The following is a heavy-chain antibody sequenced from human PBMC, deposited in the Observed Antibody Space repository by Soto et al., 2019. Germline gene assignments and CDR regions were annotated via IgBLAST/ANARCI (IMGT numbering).Heavy chain of an antibody. CDR2: ISSSSSYI. V-gene: IGHV3-21*01. Sequence: EVQLVESGGGLVKPGGSLILSCAASGFTFSSYSMNWVRQAPGKGLEWVSSISSSSSYIYYADSVKGRFTISRDNAKNSLYLQMNSLRAEDTAVYYCARGVSSSTPYYYYGMDVWGQGTTVTVSS. CDR3: ARGVSSSTPYYYYGMDV. CDR1: GFTFSSYS. D-gene: IGHD6-13*01. J-gene: IGHJ6*02.